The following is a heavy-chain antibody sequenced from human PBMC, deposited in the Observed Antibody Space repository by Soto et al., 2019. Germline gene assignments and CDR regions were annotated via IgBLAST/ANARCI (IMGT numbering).Heavy chain of an antibody. CDR1: GYTFTSYA. CDR2: INAGNGNT. D-gene: IGHD3-3*01. J-gene: IGHJ4*02. Sequence: ASVKVSCKASGYTFTSYAMHWVRQAPGQRLEWMGWINAGNGNTKYSQKFQGRVTITRDTSASTSYMELSSLRSEDTAVYYCARAYYDFWIGYYNYWGQGPRVTVSS. V-gene: IGHV1-3*01. CDR3: ARAYYDFWIGYYNY.